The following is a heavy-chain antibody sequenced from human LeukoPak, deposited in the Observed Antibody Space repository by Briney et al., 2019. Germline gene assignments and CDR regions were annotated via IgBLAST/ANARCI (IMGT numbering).Heavy chain of an antibody. CDR2: VSGDGGTT. J-gene: IGHJ5*02. CDR1: GFTFSSYG. CDR3: AKDRSFTYYYDSSAPGNWFDP. D-gene: IGHD3-22*01. V-gene: IGHV3-43*02. Sequence: PGGSLRLSCVASGFTFSSYGMHWVRQAPGKGLEWVSLVSGDGGTTYYADSVRGRFTISRDNSKNSLYLQMNSLRTEDTALYYCAKDRSFTYYYDSSAPGNWFDPWGQGTLVTVSS.